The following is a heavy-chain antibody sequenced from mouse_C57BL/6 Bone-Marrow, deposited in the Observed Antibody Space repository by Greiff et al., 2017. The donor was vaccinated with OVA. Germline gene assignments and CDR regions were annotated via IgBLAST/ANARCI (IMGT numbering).Heavy chain of an antibody. D-gene: IGHD1-1*01. CDR3: TREGYYYWYFDV. CDR1: GYTFTDYE. CDR2: IDPETGGT. Sequence: VQLQQSGAELVRPGASVTLSCKASGYTFTDYEMHWVKHTPVHGLEWIGAIDPETGGTAYNQKFKGKAILTADKSSSTAYMELRSLTSEDSAVYYCTREGYYYWYFDVWGTGTTVTVSS. J-gene: IGHJ1*03. V-gene: IGHV1-15*01.